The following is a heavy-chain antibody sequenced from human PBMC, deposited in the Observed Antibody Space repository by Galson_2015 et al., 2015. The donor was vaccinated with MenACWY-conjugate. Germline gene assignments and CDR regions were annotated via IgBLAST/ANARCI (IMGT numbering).Heavy chain of an antibody. CDR3: ARVSTVTNTLNAFDI. J-gene: IGHJ3*02. V-gene: IGHV5-51*03. CDR2: IYPGDSET. D-gene: IGHD4-17*01. CDR1: GSRFTTYW. Sequence: QSGAEVKKPGESLKISCTGSGSRFTTYWIGWVRQMPGEGLEWMGIIYPGDSETRYSPSFQGQVIISSDKSISTAYLQWSSLKASDTAMYYCARVSTVTNTLNAFDIWGQGTMVTVSS.